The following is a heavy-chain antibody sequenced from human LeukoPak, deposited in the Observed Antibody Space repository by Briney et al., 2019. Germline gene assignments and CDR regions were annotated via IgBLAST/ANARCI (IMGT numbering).Heavy chain of an antibody. V-gene: IGHV3-23*01. D-gene: IGHD5-12*01. CDR1: GSTFATFG. J-gene: IGHJ5*02. CDR2: ISGSGGST. CDR3: AKSVAT. Sequence: GGSRRLSWVPPGSTFATFGTSWVRQPQGRGLEWVSAISGSGGSTYYADYVKGRFTISRDNSKNTLYLQMNSLRAEDTAVYYCAKSVATWGQGTLVTVSS.